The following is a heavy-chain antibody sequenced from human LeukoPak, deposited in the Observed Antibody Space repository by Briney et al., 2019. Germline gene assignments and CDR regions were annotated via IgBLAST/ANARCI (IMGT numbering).Heavy chain of an antibody. J-gene: IGHJ4*02. V-gene: IGHV3-11*06. CDR2: ISSSSSYT. Sequence: GSLRLSCAASGFTSSDYYMSWIRQAPGKGLEWVSYISSSSSYTNYADSVKGRFTISRDNAKNSLYLQMNSLRAEDTAVYYCARGGRWFGESSLDYWGQGTLVTVSS. CDR1: GFTSSDYY. D-gene: IGHD3-10*01. CDR3: ARGGRWFGESSLDY.